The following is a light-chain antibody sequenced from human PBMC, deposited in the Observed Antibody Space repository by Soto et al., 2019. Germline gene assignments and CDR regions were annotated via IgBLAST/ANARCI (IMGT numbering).Light chain of an antibody. V-gene: IGKV1-33*01. CDR3: QQYASYPWT. Sequence: DIQMTQSPSSLSASVGDRVTITCQASQDISNYLNWYQQKPGKAPKLLIYDASSLESGVPSRFSGSGSGTEFTLTISSLQPGDSATFYCQQYASYPWTFGRGTKVDI. J-gene: IGKJ1*01. CDR2: DAS. CDR1: QDISNY.